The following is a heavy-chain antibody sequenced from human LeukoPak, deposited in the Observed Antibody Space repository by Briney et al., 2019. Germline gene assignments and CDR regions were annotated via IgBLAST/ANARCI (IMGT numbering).Heavy chain of an antibody. CDR1: GYTFIDYY. CDR3: ARVVYYYDSSGYFLSDGMDV. J-gene: IGHJ6*02. Sequence: ASVKVSCKASGYTFIDYYIHWVRQAPGQGLEWMGWISAYNGNTNYAQKLQGRVTMTTDTSTSTAYMELRSLRSDDTAVYYCARVVYYYDSSGYFLSDGMDVWGQGTTVTVSS. V-gene: IGHV1-18*04. D-gene: IGHD3-22*01. CDR2: ISAYNGNT.